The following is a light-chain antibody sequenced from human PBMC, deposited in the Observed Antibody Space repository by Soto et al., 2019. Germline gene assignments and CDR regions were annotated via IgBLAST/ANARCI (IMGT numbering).Light chain of an antibody. V-gene: IGKV3-20*01. CDR1: QSVSSN. J-gene: IGKJ1*01. Sequence: IVMTQSPATLSVSPGERATLSCRASQSVSSNLAWYQQRPGQAPRLLIYGASDRATGIPDRFSGSGSGTDFTLTIRRLEPEDFAVYYCQQYGTPPWTFGQGTKVDIK. CDR2: GAS. CDR3: QQYGTPPWT.